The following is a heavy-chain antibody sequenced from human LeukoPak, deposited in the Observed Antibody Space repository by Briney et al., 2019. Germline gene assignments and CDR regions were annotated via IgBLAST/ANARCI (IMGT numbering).Heavy chain of an antibody. V-gene: IGHV4-4*09. CDR2: IYTSGST. CDR3: ARRLYENWFDP. Sequence: SETLSLTCTVSGGSISSYYWSWIRQPPGKGLEWIGYIYTSGSTNYNPSLKSRVTISVDTSKNQFSLKLSSVTAADTAVYYCARRLYENWFDPWGQGTLVTVSS. D-gene: IGHD5/OR15-5a*01. J-gene: IGHJ5*02. CDR1: GGSISSYY.